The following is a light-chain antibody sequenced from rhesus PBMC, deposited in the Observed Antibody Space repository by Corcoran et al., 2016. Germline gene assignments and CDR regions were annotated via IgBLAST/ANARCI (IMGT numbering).Light chain of an antibody. CDR1: ENVNNY. CDR2: KAS. V-gene: IGKV1-74*01. CDR3: QHGYGTPYS. Sequence: DIQMTQSPSSLSVSVGDRVTITCRASENVNNYINWYQLKPGKAPKLLFHKASTLQSGVPSRFSGSGSGTDYTFTISSLQPEDVATYYCQHGYGTPYSFGQGTKVEIK. J-gene: IGKJ2*01.